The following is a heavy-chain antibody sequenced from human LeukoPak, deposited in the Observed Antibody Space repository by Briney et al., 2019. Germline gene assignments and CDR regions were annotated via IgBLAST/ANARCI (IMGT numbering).Heavy chain of an antibody. V-gene: IGHV4-34*01. J-gene: IGHJ3*02. Sequence: SETLSLTCAVYGGSFSGYYCSWIRQPPGKGLEWIGEINHSGSTNYNPSLESRDTISVDTSKNQFSLKLSSVTAADTAVYYCARSSMVRAFDIWGQGTMVTVSS. CDR2: INHSGST. CDR3: ARSSMVRAFDI. CDR1: GGSFSGYY. D-gene: IGHD3-10*01.